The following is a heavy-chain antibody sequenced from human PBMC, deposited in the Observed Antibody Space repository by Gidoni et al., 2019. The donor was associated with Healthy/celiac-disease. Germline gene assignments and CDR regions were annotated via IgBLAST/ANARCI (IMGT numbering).Heavy chain of an antibody. Sequence: EVQLVESGGGLVQPGGSLRLSFVASGFTFSSYAMSWVRQSPGKGLEWVSDISGSGGSTYYADSVKGRFTISRDNSKNTLYLQMNSLRAEDTAVYYCAKLTPRKSSSGDYWGQGTLVTVSS. CDR2: ISGSGGST. V-gene: IGHV3-23*04. D-gene: IGHD6-6*01. CDR3: AKLTPRKSSSGDY. J-gene: IGHJ4*02. CDR1: GFTFSSYA.